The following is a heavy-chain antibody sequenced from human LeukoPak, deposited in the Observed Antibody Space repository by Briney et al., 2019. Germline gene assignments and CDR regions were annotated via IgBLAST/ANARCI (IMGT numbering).Heavy chain of an antibody. J-gene: IGHJ5*02. Sequence: SETLSLTCAVSGGSISSSNWWSWVRQPPGKGLEWIGEIYHSGSTNYNPSLKSRVTISVDKSKNQFSLKLSSVTAADTAVYYCARQYCSGGSCYFFANWFDPWGQGTLVTVSS. CDR1: GGSISSSNW. CDR3: ARQYCSGGSCYFFANWFDP. D-gene: IGHD2-15*01. V-gene: IGHV4-4*02. CDR2: IYHSGST.